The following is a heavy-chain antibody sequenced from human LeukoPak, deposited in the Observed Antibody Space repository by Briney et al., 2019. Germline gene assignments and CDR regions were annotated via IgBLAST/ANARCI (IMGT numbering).Heavy chain of an antibody. J-gene: IGHJ6*03. Sequence: GGSLRLSCAASGFTFSDAWMSWVRQAPGKGLEWVGRIKSKTDGGTTDYAAPVKGRFTISRDDSKNTLYLQMNSLKTEDTAVYYCAKEGKIRLPLNWGYHYYMDVWGKGTTVTVSS. CDR3: AKEGKIRLPLNWGYHYYMDV. CDR1: GFTFSDAW. D-gene: IGHD3-16*01. V-gene: IGHV3-15*01. CDR2: IKSKTDGGTT.